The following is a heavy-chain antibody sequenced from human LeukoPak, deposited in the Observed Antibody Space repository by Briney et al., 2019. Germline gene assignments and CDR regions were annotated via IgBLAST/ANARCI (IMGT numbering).Heavy chain of an antibody. CDR2: IYHSGST. J-gene: IGHJ4*02. CDR1: GGSISSGGYY. CDR3: HSSGWLGDFDY. Sequence: SQTLSLTCTVSGGSISSGGYYWSWIRQPPGKGLEWIGYIYHSGSTYYNPSLKSRVTISVDTSKNQFSLKLSSVTAADTAVYYCHSSGWLGDFDYWGQGTLVTVSS. D-gene: IGHD6-19*01. V-gene: IGHV4-30-2*01.